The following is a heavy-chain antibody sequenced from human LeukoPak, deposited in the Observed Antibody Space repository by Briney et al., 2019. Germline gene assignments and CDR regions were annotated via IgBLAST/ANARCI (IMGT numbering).Heavy chain of an antibody. CDR2: IIPIFGTA. J-gene: IGHJ4*02. V-gene: IGHV1-69*13. D-gene: IGHD6-13*01. CDR1: GGTFSSYA. CDR3: ARQGLAAEVSPFDY. Sequence: GASVKVSCKASGGTFSSYAISWVRQAPGQGLEWMGGIIPIFGTANYAQKFQGRVTITADESTSTAYMELSSLRSEDTAVYYCARQGLAAEVSPFDYWGQGTLVTVSS.